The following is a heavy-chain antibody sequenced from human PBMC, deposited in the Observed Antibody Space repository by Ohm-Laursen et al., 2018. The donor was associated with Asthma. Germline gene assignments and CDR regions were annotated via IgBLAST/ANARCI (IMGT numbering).Heavy chain of an antibody. CDR1: GGSISSSSYY. D-gene: IGHD3-22*01. CDR3: ARLRYYDSSGYRGLFDP. CDR2: IYYSGST. Sequence: GTLSLTCTVSGGSISSSSYYWGWIRQPPGKGLEWIGSIYYSGSTYYNPSLKSRVTISLDTSKNQFSLKLRSVTAADTAVYYCARLRYYDSSGYRGLFDPWGQGTLVTVSS. J-gene: IGHJ5*02. V-gene: IGHV4-39*01.